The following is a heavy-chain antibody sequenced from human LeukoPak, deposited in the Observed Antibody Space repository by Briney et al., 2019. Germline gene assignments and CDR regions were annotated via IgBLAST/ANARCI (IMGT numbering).Heavy chain of an antibody. CDR2: ISAYNGNT. CDR1: GYTFTSYG. J-gene: IGHJ4*02. Sequence: ASVKVSCKASGYTFTSYGISWVRQAPGQGLEWMGWISAYNGNTNYAQKLQGRVTMTTDTSTSTAYMELRSLRSDDTAVHYCARDESIIAVAANIDYWGQGTLVTVSS. V-gene: IGHV1-18*01. D-gene: IGHD6-19*01. CDR3: ARDESIIAVAANIDY.